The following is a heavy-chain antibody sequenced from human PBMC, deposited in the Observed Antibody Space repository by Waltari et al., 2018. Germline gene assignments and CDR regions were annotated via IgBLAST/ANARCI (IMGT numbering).Heavy chain of an antibody. J-gene: IGHJ4*02. CDR3: VRGGNSEVDY. V-gene: IGHV3-74*01. CDR2: TYNDGSNT. CDR1: GFTFSNYW. D-gene: IGHD1-7*01. Sequence: EVQLVESGGGLVQPGGSLRLSCAASGFTFSNYWMHWVRQVPGKGLVWVSHTYNDGSNTNYADSVKGRFTISRDNAKNTLFLQMNSLRAEDTAVYYCVRGGNSEVDYWGQGTLVTVSS.